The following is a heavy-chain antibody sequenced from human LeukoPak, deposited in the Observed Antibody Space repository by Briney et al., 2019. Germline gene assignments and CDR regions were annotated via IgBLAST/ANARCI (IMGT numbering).Heavy chain of an antibody. D-gene: IGHD4-11*01. J-gene: IGHJ4*02. Sequence: SVKVSCKASGGTFSSYAISWMRQAPGQGLEWMGGIIPIFGTANYAQKFQGRVTITADESTSTAYMELSSLRSEDTAVYYCASYAPYSNTYFDYWGQGTLVTVSS. CDR1: GGTFSSYA. CDR2: IIPIFGTA. CDR3: ASYAPYSNTYFDY. V-gene: IGHV1-69*01.